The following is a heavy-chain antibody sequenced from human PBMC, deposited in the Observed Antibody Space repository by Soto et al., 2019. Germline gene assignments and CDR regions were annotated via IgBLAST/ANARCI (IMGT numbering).Heavy chain of an antibody. V-gene: IGHV3-13*04. CDR1: GFTFSSYD. CDR2: IGTAGDT. D-gene: IGHD3-10*01. Sequence: EVQLVEFGGGLVQPGGSLRLSCAASGFTFSSYDMHWVRQATGKGLEWVSAIGTAGDTYYPGSVKGRFTISRENAKNSLYLQMNSLRAGDTAVYYCARGSTMVRGVILDAFDIWGQGTMVTVSS. J-gene: IGHJ3*02. CDR3: ARGSTMVRGVILDAFDI.